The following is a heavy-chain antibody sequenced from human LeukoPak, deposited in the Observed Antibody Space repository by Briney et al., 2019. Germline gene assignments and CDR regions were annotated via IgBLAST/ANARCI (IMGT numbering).Heavy chain of an antibody. D-gene: IGHD6-13*01. J-gene: IGHJ5*02. CDR1: GYSFTIYY. Sequence: ASVKVSFSAAGYSFTIYYLHLLREAPGQGREWRGGMNPDTGGTYYAQKFKGRVTISTDTSINTAYMDVSRLTSDDTAVYYCARDLHQLNHNWFDPWGQGTLVTVSS. CDR3: ARDLHQLNHNWFDP. V-gene: IGHV1-2*02. CDR2: MNPDTGGT.